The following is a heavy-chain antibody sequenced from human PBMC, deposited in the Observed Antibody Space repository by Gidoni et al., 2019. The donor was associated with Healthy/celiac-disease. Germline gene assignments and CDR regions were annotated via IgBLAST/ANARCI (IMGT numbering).Heavy chain of an antibody. D-gene: IGHD3-10*01. J-gene: IGHJ4*02. CDR2: IRGSGGST. Sequence: EVQLLESGGGLVQPGGSLRLSCAASGFTFRSYAMSWVRQAPGKGLEWVSAIRGSGGSTYYADSVKGRFTISRDNSKNTLYLQMNSLRAEDTAVYYCAKDLARGLATGYFDYWGQGTLVTVSS. V-gene: IGHV3-23*01. CDR3: AKDLARGLATGYFDY. CDR1: GFTFRSYA.